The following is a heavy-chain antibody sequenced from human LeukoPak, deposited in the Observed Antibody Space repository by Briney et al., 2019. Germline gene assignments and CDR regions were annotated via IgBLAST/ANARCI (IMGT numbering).Heavy chain of an antibody. Sequence: GGSLRLSCAASGFTFSSYAMSWVRQAPGQGLEWVSAISGSGGTTYHADSVKGRFSISRDNSKNTLFLQMTSLRAEDAAIYFCAKAADSSWFRGLDYWGQGTLVTVSS. D-gene: IGHD6-13*01. CDR2: ISGSGGTT. CDR3: AKAADSSWFRGLDY. CDR1: GFTFSSYA. V-gene: IGHV3-23*01. J-gene: IGHJ4*02.